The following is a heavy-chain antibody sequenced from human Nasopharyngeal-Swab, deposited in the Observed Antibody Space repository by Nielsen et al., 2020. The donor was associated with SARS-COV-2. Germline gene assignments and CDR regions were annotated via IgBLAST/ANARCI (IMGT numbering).Heavy chain of an antibody. CDR1: GYTFTSYY. CDR2: INPSGGST. V-gene: IGHV1-46*01. CDR3: ARDAAADPFWFDP. J-gene: IGHJ5*02. D-gene: IGHD6-25*01. Sequence: ASVKVSCKASGYTFTSYYMHWVRQAPGQGLEWMGIINPSGGSTSYAQKFQGRVTMTTDTSTSTAYMELRSLRSDDTAVYYCARDAAADPFWFDPWGQGTLVTVSS.